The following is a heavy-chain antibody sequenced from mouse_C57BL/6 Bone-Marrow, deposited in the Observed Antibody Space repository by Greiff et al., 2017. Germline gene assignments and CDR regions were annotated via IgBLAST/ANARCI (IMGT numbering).Heavy chain of an antibody. CDR2: ISGGGVNT. V-gene: IGHV5-9*01. J-gene: IGHJ3*01. D-gene: IGHD2-4*01. CDR1: GFTFSSYT. CDR3: ADDYDATWFAY. Sequence: EVMLVESGGGLVKPGGSLKLSCAASGFTFSSYTMSWVRQTPEKRLEWVATISGGGVNTYYPDSVKGRFTISRDNAKNTLYLQMSSLRSEDTALYYCADDYDATWFAYWGQGTLVTVSA.